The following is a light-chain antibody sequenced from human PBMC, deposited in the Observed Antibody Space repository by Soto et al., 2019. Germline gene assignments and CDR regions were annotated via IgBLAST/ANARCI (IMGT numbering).Light chain of an antibody. CDR3: QQRSNWPHT. CDR2: GAS. Sequence: EILMTQSPATLSVSPGERATLSCRASQSVDSNLAWYQQKPGQAPRLLIYGASTRATGISARFSGSGSGTEFTLTISSLQSEDFGVYYCQQRSNWPHTFAGGTKVDIK. V-gene: IGKV3-15*01. J-gene: IGKJ4*01. CDR1: QSVDSN.